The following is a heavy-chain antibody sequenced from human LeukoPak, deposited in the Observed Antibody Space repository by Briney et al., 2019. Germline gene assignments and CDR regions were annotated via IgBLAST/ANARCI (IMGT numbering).Heavy chain of an antibody. J-gene: IGHJ4*02. D-gene: IGHD3-3*01. V-gene: IGHV4-31*03. CDR1: GGSISSGGYY. CDR3: ARLRGDTIFGNELERAYFDY. CDR2: FYYSGST. Sequence: SQTLSLTCTVSGGSISSGGYYWSWIRQHPGKGLEWIGYFYYSGSTYYNPSLKSRVTISVDTSKNQFSLKLSSVTAADTAVYYCARLRGDTIFGNELERAYFDYWGQGTLVTVSS.